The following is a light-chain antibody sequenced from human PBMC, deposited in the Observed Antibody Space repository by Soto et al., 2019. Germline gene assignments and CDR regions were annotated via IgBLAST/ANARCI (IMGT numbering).Light chain of an antibody. J-gene: IGLJ2*01. CDR2: QDT. V-gene: IGLV3-1*01. Sequence: SYELTQPPSVSVSPGQTASITCSGDKLGDKYASWYQQKPGQAPVLVVFQDTKRPSRIPERFSGSNSGNTATLTISGTQTMDEADYYCQAWDSTTAVFGGGTKVTVL. CDR3: QAWDSTTAV. CDR1: KLGDKY.